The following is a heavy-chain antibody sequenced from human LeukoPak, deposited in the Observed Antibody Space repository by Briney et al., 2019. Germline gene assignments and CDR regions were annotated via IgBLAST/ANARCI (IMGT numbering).Heavy chain of an antibody. J-gene: IGHJ6*04. CDR1: GFSFSHYG. CDR2: ISGSGGTT. D-gene: IGHD2-2*01. CDR3: AKEGIVAVPAAMMDV. Sequence: GGSLRLSCAASGFSFSHYGMHWVRQAPGKGLEWVSAISGSGGTTYYADSVKGRFTISRDNSKNTLYLQMSSLRVEDTALYYCAKEGIVAVPAAMMDVWGKGTTVTVSS. V-gene: IGHV3-23*01.